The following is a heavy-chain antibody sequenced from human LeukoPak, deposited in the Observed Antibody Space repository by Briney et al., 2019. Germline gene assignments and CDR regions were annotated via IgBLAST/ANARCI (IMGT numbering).Heavy chain of an antibody. J-gene: IGHJ4*02. CDR3: AMGSGWYYFDY. V-gene: IGHV4-59*01. CDR2: IYYSGST. D-gene: IGHD6-19*01. CDR1: GGSISSYY. Sequence: PSETLSLTCTVSGGSISSYYWSWIRQPPGKGLEWIGYIYYSGSTNYNPSLKSRVTISVDTSKNQLSLKLSSVTAADTAVYYCAMGSGWYYFDYCGQGTLVTVSS.